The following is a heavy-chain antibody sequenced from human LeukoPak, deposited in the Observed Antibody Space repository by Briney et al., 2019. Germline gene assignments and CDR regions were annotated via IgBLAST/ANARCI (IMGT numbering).Heavy chain of an antibody. V-gene: IGHV3-30-3*01. CDR3: AGRPTGYSSGYIH. J-gene: IGHJ4*02. CDR1: GFTFSAYA. D-gene: IGHD5-18*01. CDR2: ISYDESNK. Sequence: GGSLRLSCAASGFTFSAYAIHWVRQAPGKGLEWVAVISYDESNKYYADSVKGRFTISRDNSENIVYLQMNNLRVEDTAVYYCAGRPTGYSSGYIHWGQGTLVTVSS.